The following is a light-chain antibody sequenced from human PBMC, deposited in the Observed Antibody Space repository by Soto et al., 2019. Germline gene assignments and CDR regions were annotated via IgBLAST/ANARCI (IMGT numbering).Light chain of an antibody. CDR3: SSYRSSSTYV. Sequence: QSVLTQPPSVSGSPGQSVTISCTGTSSDVGSYNRVSWYQQTPGTAPKLMIYEVNNRPSGVPDCFSGSKSGNTASLTISGLQAEDEADYYCSSYRSSSTYVFGTGTKATVL. J-gene: IGLJ1*01. CDR2: EVN. V-gene: IGLV2-18*02. CDR1: SSDVGSYNR.